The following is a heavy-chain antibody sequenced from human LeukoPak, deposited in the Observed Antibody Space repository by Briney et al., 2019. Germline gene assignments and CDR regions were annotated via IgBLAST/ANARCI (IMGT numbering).Heavy chain of an antibody. Sequence: ASVKVSCKTSGYTFTTYGISWVRQAPGQGLEWMGWISDSNGNTKYAQKVQGRVTMTTDTSTTTAYMEVRSLRSDDTAVYYCARDLDRMVQGVTALFDYWGQGTLVTVSS. CDR1: GYTFTTYG. CDR3: ARDLDRMVQGVTALFDY. V-gene: IGHV1-18*04. CDR2: ISDSNGNT. D-gene: IGHD3-10*01. J-gene: IGHJ4*02.